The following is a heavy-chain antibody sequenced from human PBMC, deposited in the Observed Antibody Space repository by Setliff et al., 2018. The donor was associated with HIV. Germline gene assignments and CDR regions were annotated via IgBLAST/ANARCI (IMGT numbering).Heavy chain of an antibody. CDR3: ARDPTTPLWFGNYYMDV. V-gene: IGHV3-74*01. J-gene: IGHJ6*03. D-gene: IGHD3-10*01. CDR1: GFTFSSYW. Sequence: HPGGSLRLSCAASGFTFSSYWMHWVRQPPGKGLVWVSRIHIDGSTTSYAGSVKGRFTISRDNAKNTLYLQMNSLRAEDTAVYFCARDPTTPLWFGNYYMDVWGKGTTVTVSS. CDR2: IHIDGSTT.